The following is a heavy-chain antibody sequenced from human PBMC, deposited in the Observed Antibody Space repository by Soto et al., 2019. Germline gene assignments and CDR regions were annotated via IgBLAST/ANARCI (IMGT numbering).Heavy chain of an antibody. V-gene: IGHV1-2*02. J-gene: IGHJ3*01. CDR2: INPNSGGT. CDR1: GYTVTGYY. CDR3: AREPVVWSSCYYQINHPFDL. D-gene: IGHD3-22*01. Sequence: ASVKVSCKASGYTVTGYYMHWVRPAPGQGLERMGWINPNSGGTNYAQKFQGRVTMTRDTSISTAYMELSRLRSDDTAVYYCAREPVVWSSCYYQINHPFDLWGQGTMVSF.